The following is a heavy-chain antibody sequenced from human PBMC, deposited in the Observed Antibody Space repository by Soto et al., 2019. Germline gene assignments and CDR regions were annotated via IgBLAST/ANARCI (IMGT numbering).Heavy chain of an antibody. CDR3: AKVGAPGAIFGVAPFNY. V-gene: IGHV3-23*01. J-gene: IGHJ4*02. Sequence: GGSLRLSCAASGFTFSNYAMSWVRQAPGKGLEWVSVISTSGGTTYYADSVKGRFTISRDNSKNTLYLQMNSLRAEDTAVYYCAKVGAPGAIFGVAPFNYWGQGTLVTVSS. CDR2: ISTSGGTT. D-gene: IGHD3-3*01. CDR1: GFTFSNYA.